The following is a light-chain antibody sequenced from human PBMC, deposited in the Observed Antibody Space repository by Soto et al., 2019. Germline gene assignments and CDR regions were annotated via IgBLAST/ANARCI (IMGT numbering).Light chain of an antibody. J-gene: IGKJ4*01. CDR2: RAS. CDR3: QQYFSAHLT. V-gene: IGKV4-1*01. CDR1: QSILNTSNNKIH. Sequence: DIVMTQSPDSLAVSLGERATINCKSSQSILNTSNNKIHLAWYQQKPGRPPKLLIYRASTRDSGVPDRFSGSGSETDFTLTISSLQAADVATYYCQQYFSAHLTFGGGTKVEI.